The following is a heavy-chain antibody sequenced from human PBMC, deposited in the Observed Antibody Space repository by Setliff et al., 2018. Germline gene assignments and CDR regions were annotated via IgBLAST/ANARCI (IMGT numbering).Heavy chain of an antibody. J-gene: IGHJ4*02. D-gene: IGHD1-26*01. Sequence: SETLSLTCAVYGGSFSDYHWSWIRQPPGKGLEWIGEIDHSGSTNYNPSLKSRVTISLDTSKNQFSLKLSSVTAADTAVYYCARSPSSGAYWNPRPFYSDYWARGTLVTVSS. CDR3: ARSPSSGAYWNPRPFYSDY. CDR1: GGSFSDYH. CDR2: IDHSGST. V-gene: IGHV4-34*01.